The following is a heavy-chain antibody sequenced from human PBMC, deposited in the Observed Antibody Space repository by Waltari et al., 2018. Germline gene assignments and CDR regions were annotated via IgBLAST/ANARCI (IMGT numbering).Heavy chain of an antibody. Sequence: QVQLVESGGGLVKPGGSLILSCAASGFTFSDYYMSWIRQAPGKGLEWVSYISRRGTTIYYADSVKGRFTISRDNAKNSLYLQMNSLRAEDTAVYYCARDSSNWSGNWFDSWGQGTLVTVSS. J-gene: IGHJ5*01. D-gene: IGHD6-13*01. CDR1: GFTFSDYY. CDR3: ARDSSNWSGNWFDS. CDR2: ISRRGTTI. V-gene: IGHV3-11*01.